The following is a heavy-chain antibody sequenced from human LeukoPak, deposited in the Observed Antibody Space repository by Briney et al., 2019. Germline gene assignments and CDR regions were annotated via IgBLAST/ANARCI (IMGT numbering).Heavy chain of an antibody. CDR1: GGSISSSSYY. D-gene: IGHD2-15*01. V-gene: IGHV4-39*07. CDR3: ARDHCSGGSCYPGYYYYGMDV. Sequence: SETLSLTCTVSGGSISSSSYYWGWIRQPPGKGLEWIGSIYYSGSTYYNPSLKSRVTISVDTSKNQFSLKLSSVTAADTAVYYCARDHCSGGSCYPGYYYYGMDVWGQGTTVTVSS. CDR2: IYYSGST. J-gene: IGHJ6*02.